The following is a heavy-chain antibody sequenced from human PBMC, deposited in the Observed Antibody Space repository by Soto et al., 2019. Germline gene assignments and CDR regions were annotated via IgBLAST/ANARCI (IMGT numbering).Heavy chain of an antibody. CDR3: ARGPGWQQLVRYYYYYGMDV. CDR1: GYTFTSYD. CDR2: MNPNSGNT. J-gene: IGHJ6*02. Sequence: VASVKVSCKASGYTFTSYDINWVRQATGQGLEWMGWMNPNSGNTGYAQKFQGRVTMTRNTSISTANMELSSLRSEDTAVYYCARGPGWQQLVRYYYYYGMDVWGQGTTVTVSS. V-gene: IGHV1-8*01. D-gene: IGHD6-13*01.